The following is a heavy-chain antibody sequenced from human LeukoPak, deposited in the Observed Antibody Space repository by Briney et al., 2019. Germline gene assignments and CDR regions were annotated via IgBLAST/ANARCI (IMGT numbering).Heavy chain of an antibody. CDR1: GFTFSSYS. J-gene: IGHJ4*02. CDR3: ASRVQLPPLSFGY. D-gene: IGHD2-2*01. V-gene: IGHV3-48*01. Sequence: QRGESLKISCKGSGFTFSSYSMNWVRQAPGKGLEWVSYISSSSSTICYADSVKGRFTISRDNAKNSLYLQMNSLRAEDTAVYYCASRVQLPPLSFGYWGQGTLVTVSS. CDR2: ISSSSSTI.